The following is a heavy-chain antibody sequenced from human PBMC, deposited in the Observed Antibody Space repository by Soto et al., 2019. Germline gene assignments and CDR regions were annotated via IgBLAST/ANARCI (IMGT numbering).Heavy chain of an antibody. CDR3: ARDPPLSALVVVANDDF. J-gene: IGHJ4*02. D-gene: IGHD2-21*01. CDR2: ISSSSSFR. V-gene: IGHV3-21*02. Sequence: EVQLVESGGSLVTPGGSLRLSCAASVFTFTNHNMNWVRQAPGKGLEWVSSISSSSSFRNYADSVKGRFSISRDNDNNFVYLQMDSLSAEDTAVDYCARDPPLSALVVVANDDFWGPGALMSVSS. CDR1: VFTFTNHN.